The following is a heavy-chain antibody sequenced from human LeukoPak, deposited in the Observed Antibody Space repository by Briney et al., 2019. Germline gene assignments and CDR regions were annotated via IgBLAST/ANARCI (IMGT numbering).Heavy chain of an antibody. V-gene: IGHV3-66*01. CDR3: ARYSSGWYYFDY. Sequence: GGSLRLSCAASGLTVSSNYMSWVRQAPGKGLEWVSVIYSGGSTYYADSVKGRFTISRDNSKNTLYLQMNSLRAEDTAVYYCARYSSGWYYFDYWGQGTLVTVSS. CDR1: GLTVSSNY. CDR2: IYSGGST. J-gene: IGHJ4*02. D-gene: IGHD6-19*01.